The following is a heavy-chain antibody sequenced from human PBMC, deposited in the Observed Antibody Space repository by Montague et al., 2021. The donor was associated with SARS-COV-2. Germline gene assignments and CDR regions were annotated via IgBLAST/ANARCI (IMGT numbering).Heavy chain of an antibody. V-gene: IGHV4-59*01. CDR3: AREGILWFGDLAPYYYGMDV. Sequence: SETLSLTCTVSGGSISSYYWSWIRQPPGKGLEWIGYIYYSGSTNYNPSLKSRVTISVDTSKNQFSLKLSSVTAADPAVYYCAREGILWFGDLAPYYYGMDVWGQGTTVTVSS. D-gene: IGHD3-10*01. CDR2: IYYSGST. J-gene: IGHJ6*02. CDR1: GGSISSYY.